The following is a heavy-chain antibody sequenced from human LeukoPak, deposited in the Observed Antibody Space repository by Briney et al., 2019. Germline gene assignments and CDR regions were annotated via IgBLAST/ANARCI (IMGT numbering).Heavy chain of an antibody. CDR1: GFTFRSYW. V-gene: IGHV3-74*01. Sequence: GGSLRLSCAASGFTFRSYWMHWVRQAPGKGLVWVSRINFDGSSTSYADSVKGRFTISRDNAKNTLFLQMNSLRAEDTVVYYCARDPENKDAFDIWGQGTMVTVSS. CDR2: INFDGSST. CDR3: ARDPENKDAFDI. D-gene: IGHD1-14*01. J-gene: IGHJ3*02.